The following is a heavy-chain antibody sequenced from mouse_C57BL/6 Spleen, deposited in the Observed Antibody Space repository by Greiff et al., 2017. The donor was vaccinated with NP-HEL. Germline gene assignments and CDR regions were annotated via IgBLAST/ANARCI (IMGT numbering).Heavy chain of an antibody. V-gene: IGHV1-69*01. D-gene: IGHD1-1*01. Sequence: QVQLQQPGAELVMPGASVKLSCKASGYTFTSYWMHWVKQRPGQGLEWIGEIDPSDSYTNYNQKFKGKSTLTVDKSSSTAYMQLSSLTSEDSAVYYCARGGSSYPYSYYFDYWGQGTTLTVSS. CDR1: GYTFTSYW. CDR2: IDPSDSYT. J-gene: IGHJ2*01. CDR3: ARGGSSYPYSYYFDY.